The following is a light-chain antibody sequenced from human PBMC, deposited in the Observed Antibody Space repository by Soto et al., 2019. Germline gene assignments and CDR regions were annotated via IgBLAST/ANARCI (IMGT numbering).Light chain of an antibody. CDR2: EDN. V-gene: IGLV6-57*02. CDR1: SGSIANNY. J-gene: IGLJ2*01. Sequence: NFMLTQPLSVSASPGKTVTISCTGSSGSIANNYVQWYQQRPGSVPTIVIYEDNQRPSGVPDRFSGSIDSSSNSASLTISGLKTEDEADYYCQSYDGISSVVFGGGTKLTVL. CDR3: QSYDGISSVV.